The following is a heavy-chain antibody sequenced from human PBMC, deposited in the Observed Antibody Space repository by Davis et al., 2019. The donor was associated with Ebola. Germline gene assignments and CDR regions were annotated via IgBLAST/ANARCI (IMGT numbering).Heavy chain of an antibody. V-gene: IGHV3-53*01. CDR2: IYSGGST. J-gene: IGHJ6*02. Sequence: PGGSLRLSCAASGFTVSSNYMSWVRQAPGKGLEWVSVIYSGGSTYYADSVKGRFTISRDNSKNTLYLQMNSLRAEDTAVYYCAREDVAGAGTTTAGPYYYYGMDVWGQGTTVTVSS. CDR3: AREDVAGAGTTTAGPYYYYGMDV. CDR1: GFTVSSNY. D-gene: IGHD1-7*01.